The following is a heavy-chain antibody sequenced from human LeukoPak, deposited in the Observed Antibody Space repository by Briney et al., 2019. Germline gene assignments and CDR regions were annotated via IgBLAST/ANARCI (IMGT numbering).Heavy chain of an antibody. J-gene: IGHJ4*02. V-gene: IGHV1-18*01. D-gene: IGHD6-19*01. Sequence: ASVKVSCKASGYTFASYGITWVRQAPGQGLEWMGWISTDNGNTNYAQKLQGRVTMTTDTSTSTAYMELGSLRSDDTAVYYCARDSVAVAGTIDYWGQGTLVTVSS. CDR3: ARDSVAVAGTIDY. CDR2: ISTDNGNT. CDR1: GYTFASYG.